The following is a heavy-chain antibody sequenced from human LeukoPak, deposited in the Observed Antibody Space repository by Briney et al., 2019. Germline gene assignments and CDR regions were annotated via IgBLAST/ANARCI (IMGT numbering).Heavy chain of an antibody. CDR2: IIPILGIA. J-gene: IGHJ5*02. D-gene: IGHD1-26*01. Sequence: ASLKVSCKASGGTFSSYTISWVRQAPGQGLEWMGRIIPILGIANYAQKFQGRVTITRNTSIRTAYMERSSVRSEEPTVYCFTRVREGGNNWFDPWYQGTLVPVTA. CDR1: GGTFSSYT. V-gene: IGHV1-69*02. CDR3: TRVREGGNNWFDP.